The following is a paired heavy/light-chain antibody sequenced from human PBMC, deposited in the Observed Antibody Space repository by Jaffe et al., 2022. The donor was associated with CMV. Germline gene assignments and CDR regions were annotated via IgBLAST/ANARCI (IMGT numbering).Light chain of an antibody. CDR2: WAS. J-gene: IGKJ1*01. CDR3: QQYYSIPWT. V-gene: IGKV4-1*01. Sequence: DIVMTQSPDSLAVSLGERATINCKSSQSVLYSSNNKNYLAWYQQKPGQPPKLLIYWASTREFGVPDRFSGSGSGTDFTLTISSLQAEDVAVYYCQQYYSIPWTFGQGTKVEIK. CDR1: QSVLYSSNNKNY.
Heavy chain of an antibody. V-gene: IGHV3-74*01. D-gene: IGHD4-4*01. CDR2: INNVGSST. CDR1: GFTFSSYW. Sequence: EVQLVESGGGLVQPGGSLRLSCAASGFTFSSYWMHWVRQAPGKGLVWVSRINNVGSSTSYADSVKGRFTISRDNPKNTLYLQMNSLRAEDTAVYYCVRAQTTIDYYGMDVWGQGTTVTVSS. J-gene: IGHJ6*02. CDR3: VRAQTTIDYYGMDV.